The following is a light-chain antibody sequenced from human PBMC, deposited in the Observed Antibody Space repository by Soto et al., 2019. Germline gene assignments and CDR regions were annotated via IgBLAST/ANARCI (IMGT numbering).Light chain of an antibody. J-gene: IGKJ1*01. CDR3: QQDKTWPS. CDR2: GAS. CDR1: QSVSSN. Sequence: EIVLTQSPATLSLSPGERATLSCRASQSVSSNLAWYQQKPGQAPMLLIYGASTRATGIPARFSGSGSGTAFTRSIPSLQYDDFAVYYYQQDKTWPSFGQGTQVEIK. V-gene: IGKV3-15*01.